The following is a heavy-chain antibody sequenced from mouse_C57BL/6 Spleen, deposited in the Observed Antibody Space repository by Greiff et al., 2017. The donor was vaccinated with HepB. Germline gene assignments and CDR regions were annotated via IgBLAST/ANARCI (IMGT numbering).Heavy chain of an antibody. V-gene: IGHV7-3*01. J-gene: IGHJ4*01. CDR3: AMYYYGSSSYAMDY. Sequence: DVKLVESGGGLVQPGGSLSLSCAASGFTFTDYYMSWVRQPPGKALEWLGFIRNKANGYTTEYSASVKGRFTISRDNSQSILYLQMNALRAEDSATYYCAMYYYGSSSYAMDYWGQGTSVTVSS. D-gene: IGHD1-1*01. CDR2: IRNKANGYTT. CDR1: GFTFTDYY.